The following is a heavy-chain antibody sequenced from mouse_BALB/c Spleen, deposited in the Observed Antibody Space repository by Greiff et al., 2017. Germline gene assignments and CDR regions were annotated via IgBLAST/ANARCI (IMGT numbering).Heavy chain of an antibody. J-gene: IGHJ3*01. V-gene: IGHV10-1*02. CDR1: GFTFNTYA. CDR3: VRQGLGVAY. CDR2: IRSKSNNYAT. D-gene: IGHD3-3*01. Sequence: EVKLQESGGGLVQPKGSLKLSCAASGFTFNTYAMNWVRQAPGKGLEWVARIRSKSNNYATYYADSVKDRFTISRDDSQSMLYLQMNNLKTEDTAMYYCVRQGLGVAYWGQGTLVTVSA.